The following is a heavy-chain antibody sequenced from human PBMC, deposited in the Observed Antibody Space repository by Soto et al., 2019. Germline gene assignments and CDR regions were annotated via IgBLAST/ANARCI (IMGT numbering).Heavy chain of an antibody. J-gene: IGHJ6*02. Sequence: SVKVSCKASGGTFSSYAISWVRQVPGQGLEWMGGIIPIFGTANYAQKFQGRVTITADESTSTAYMELSSLRSEDTAVYYCARVMIVATNPPSYYYGMDVWGQGTTVTVSS. D-gene: IGHD5-12*01. CDR2: IIPIFGTA. V-gene: IGHV1-69*13. CDR3: ARVMIVATNPPSYYYGMDV. CDR1: GGTFSSYA.